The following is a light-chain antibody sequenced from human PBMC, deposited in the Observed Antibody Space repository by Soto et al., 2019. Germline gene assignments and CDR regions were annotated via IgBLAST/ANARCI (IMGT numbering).Light chain of an antibody. CDR2: EVS. CDR1: SSDVGGYNY. Sequence: QSVLTQPASVSGSPGQSITISCTGTSSDVGGYNYVSWYQQHPGKAPKLMIYEVSNRPSGVSNRFSGSESGNTASLTISGLQAEDEADYYCSSYTSSSTPVFGGATKVTVL. V-gene: IGLV2-14*01. CDR3: SSYTSSSTPV. J-gene: IGLJ3*02.